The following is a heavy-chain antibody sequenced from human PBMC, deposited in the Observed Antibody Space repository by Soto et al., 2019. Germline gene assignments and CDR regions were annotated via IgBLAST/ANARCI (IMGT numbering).Heavy chain of an antibody. J-gene: IGHJ4*02. CDR3: ARNSGYDYPY. V-gene: IGHV1-69*13. CDR2: FFFFFGTA. D-gene: IGHD5-12*01. CDR1: GGTFSSYA. Sequence: GASVKVSCKASGGTFSSYAISWVRQAPGQGLEWMGGFFFFFGTANYAQNFQGRFTFTADESTSTSYMELSCLSFEDTAVYYCARNSGYDYPYWGQGTLVTVSS.